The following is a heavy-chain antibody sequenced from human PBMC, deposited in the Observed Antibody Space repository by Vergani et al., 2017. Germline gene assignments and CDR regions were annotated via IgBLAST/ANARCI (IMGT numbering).Heavy chain of an antibody. Sequence: QVQLVESEGGVVQPGRSLTLSCVASGFTFSSHGMHWVRQAPGKGLEWVAVIWYDGSNKYYGDSVKGRFTISRDSSKNTLYLQMNSLSAGDTAVYYCAKANPRNSGYDYLYYYHAMDVWGQGTTVTVSS. J-gene: IGHJ6*02. D-gene: IGHD5-12*01. CDR3: AKANPRNSGYDYLYYYHAMDV. CDR2: IWYDGSNK. V-gene: IGHV3-33*06. CDR1: GFTFSSHG.